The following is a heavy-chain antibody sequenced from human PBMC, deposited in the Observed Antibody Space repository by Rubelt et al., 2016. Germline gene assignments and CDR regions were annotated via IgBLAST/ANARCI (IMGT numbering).Heavy chain of an antibody. D-gene: IGHD6-13*01. CDR2: LNHSGST. J-gene: IGHJ5*02. CDR1: GGSFSGYY. V-gene: IGHV4-34*01. Sequence: QVQLQQWGAGLLKPSETLSLTCAVYGGSFSGYYWSWIRQPPGKGLEWIGELNHSGSTNYNPSLKSRVTYSVETSKNHVSRKLSSVTAADTAVDYCARGLARAAAAPRRLWFDPWGQGTLVTVSS. CDR3: ARGLARAAAAPRRLWFDP.